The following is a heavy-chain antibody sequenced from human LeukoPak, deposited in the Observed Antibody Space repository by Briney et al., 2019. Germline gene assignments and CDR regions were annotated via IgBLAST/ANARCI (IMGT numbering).Heavy chain of an antibody. J-gene: IGHJ4*02. CDR1: GFNFNDAW. Sequence: GGSLRLSCATSGFNFNDAWMSWVRQAPGGGLEWVGRLKSKGGGETADYGAAVKGRFTISRDDSKSALYLQMNSLKNEDTAVYFCSWELDVSFGRRLESWGQGTLVTVAS. V-gene: IGHV3-15*01. CDR3: SWELDVSFGRRLES. CDR2: LKSKGGGETA. D-gene: IGHD1-1*01.